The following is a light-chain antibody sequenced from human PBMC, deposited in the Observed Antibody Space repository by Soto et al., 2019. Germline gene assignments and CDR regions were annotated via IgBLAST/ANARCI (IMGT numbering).Light chain of an antibody. CDR2: RND. J-gene: IGLJ2*01. Sequence: QSVLTQPPSASATPGQRVTISCSGSSSNIGTNYVYWYQHLPGTAPKLLIYRNDQRPSGVPDRFSGSMSGTAASLAIGGLRSEDEADYYCAAWDDSLSGVVFGGGTNLTVL. CDR1: SSNIGTNY. CDR3: AAWDDSLSGVV. V-gene: IGLV1-47*01.